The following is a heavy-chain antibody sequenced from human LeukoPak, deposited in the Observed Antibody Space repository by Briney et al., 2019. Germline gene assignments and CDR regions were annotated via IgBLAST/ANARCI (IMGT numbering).Heavy chain of an antibody. CDR3: ARPRIVGASHYFDY. D-gene: IGHD1-26*01. CDR1: GFTFSSYS. Sequence: GGSLRLSCAASGFTFSSYSMNWVRQAPGKGLDWVSYISSSSSTIYYADSVKGRFTISRDNAKNSLYLQMNSLRDEDTAVYYCARPRIVGASHYFDYWGQGTLVTVSS. V-gene: IGHV3-48*02. J-gene: IGHJ4*02. CDR2: ISSSSSTI.